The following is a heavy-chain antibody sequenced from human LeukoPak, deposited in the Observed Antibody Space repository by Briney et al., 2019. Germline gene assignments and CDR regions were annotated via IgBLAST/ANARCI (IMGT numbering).Heavy chain of an antibody. CDR2: ISYDGSNK. Sequence: PGRSLRLSCAASGFTFSSYAMHWVRQAPGKGLEWVAVISYDGSNKYYADSVKGRFTISRDNSKNTLYLQMNSLRAEDTAVYYCARDLYRSSGIAAAGTTTNYYHYGMDVWGQGTTVTVSS. D-gene: IGHD6-13*01. J-gene: IGHJ6*02. CDR3: ARDLYRSSGIAAAGTTTNYYHYGMDV. CDR1: GFTFSSYA. V-gene: IGHV3-30*04.